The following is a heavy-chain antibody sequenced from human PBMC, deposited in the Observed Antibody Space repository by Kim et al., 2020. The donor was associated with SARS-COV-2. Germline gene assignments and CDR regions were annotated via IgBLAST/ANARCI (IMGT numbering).Heavy chain of an antibody. CDR3: ATKRSF. J-gene: IGHJ4*02. Sequence: KQDGTERHYADSVKGRVTISRDNAKNSSFLQMNSLRVEDTAVYYCATKRSFWGQGVLVTVSS. D-gene: IGHD3-16*02. V-gene: IGHV3-7*01. CDR2: KQDGTER.